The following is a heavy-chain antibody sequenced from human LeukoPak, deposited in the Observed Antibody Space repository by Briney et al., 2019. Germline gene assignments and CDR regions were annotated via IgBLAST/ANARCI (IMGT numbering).Heavy chain of an antibody. Sequence: PGGSLRLSCAASGFTFSSYSMNWVRQAPGKGLEWVSYISSSSSIIYYADSVKGRFTISRDNAKNSLYLQTNSLRDEDTAVYYCVRASGPSRWGQGALVTVSS. J-gene: IGHJ4*02. CDR2: ISSSSSII. CDR1: GFTFSSYS. CDR3: VRASGPSR. V-gene: IGHV3-48*02.